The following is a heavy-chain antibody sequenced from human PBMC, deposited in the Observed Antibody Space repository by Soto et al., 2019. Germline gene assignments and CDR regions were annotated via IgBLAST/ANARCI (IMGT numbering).Heavy chain of an antibody. CDR2: IYHSGNT. D-gene: IGHD5-12*01. Sequence: SETLSLTCAVSLYSISSGYYWAWIRQPPGKGLEWIGSIYHSGNTYYNPSLKSRLTLSVDTSKNQFSLRLSHVTAADTAVYYCARAIRGFSQGFGYWGQGALVTVSS. V-gene: IGHV4-38-2*01. CDR1: LYSISSGYY. J-gene: IGHJ4*02. CDR3: ARAIRGFSQGFGY.